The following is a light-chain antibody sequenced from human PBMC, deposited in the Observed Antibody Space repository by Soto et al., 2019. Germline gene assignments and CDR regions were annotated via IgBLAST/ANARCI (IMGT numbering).Light chain of an antibody. CDR3: QQSSSWART. CDR2: DAS. CDR1: QSVSSY. J-gene: IGKJ1*01. V-gene: IGKV3-11*01. Sequence: DIVLTQSPATLSLSPGERATLSCRASQSVSSYLAWYQQKPGQAPRLLIFDASNRATGSPARFSGSGSGTDFTVTICSLEPEDFAVYYGQQSSSWARTFGEGTKVDFK.